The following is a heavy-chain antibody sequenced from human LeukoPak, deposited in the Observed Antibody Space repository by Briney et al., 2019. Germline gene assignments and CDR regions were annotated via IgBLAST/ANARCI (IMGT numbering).Heavy chain of an antibody. CDR3: ARHPCTSCYTPNWFDP. CDR1: GDSINSAYF. CDR2: VYHSGRT. V-gene: IGHV4-38-2*02. D-gene: IGHD2-2*02. J-gene: IGHJ5*02. Sequence: SETLSLTCTVSGDSINSAYFWGWIRQPPGKGLEYIGSVYHSGRTYYNSSLKSRVTISVDTSRNQFSLKLSSVTAADTAIYYCARHPCTSCYTPNWFDPWGQGTLVSVSS.